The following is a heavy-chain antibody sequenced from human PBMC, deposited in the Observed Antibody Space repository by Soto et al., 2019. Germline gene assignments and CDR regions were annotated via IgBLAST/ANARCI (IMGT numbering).Heavy chain of an antibody. V-gene: IGHV2-5*02. CDR3: AHRRPYSNSPEYFFDY. CDR1: GFSLSTNGLD. D-gene: IGHD6-6*01. CDR2: LYWDDDK. Sequence: QITLKESGPTLVKPTQTLTLTCTFSGFSLSTNGLDVAWIRQPPGKALEWLALLYWDDDKRYSPSLKSRLAITKGTSKNQLVLTMTNMDPLDTATYYCAHRRPYSNSPEYFFDYWGQGTLVTVSS. J-gene: IGHJ4*02.